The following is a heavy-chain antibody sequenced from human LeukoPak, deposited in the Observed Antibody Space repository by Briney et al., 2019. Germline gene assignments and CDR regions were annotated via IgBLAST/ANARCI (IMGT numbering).Heavy chain of an antibody. Sequence: GGSLRLSCAASGFTFSTYAMSWVRQAPGKGLQWVSAISGSSDDIYYTDSVKGRFTISRDNSKNTLYLQMNSLRGEDTAVYYCARDEDSSAYPYFQHWGQGTLVTVSS. D-gene: IGHD3-22*01. CDR2: ISGSSDDI. J-gene: IGHJ1*01. V-gene: IGHV3-23*01. CDR3: ARDEDSSAYPYFQH. CDR1: GFTFSTYA.